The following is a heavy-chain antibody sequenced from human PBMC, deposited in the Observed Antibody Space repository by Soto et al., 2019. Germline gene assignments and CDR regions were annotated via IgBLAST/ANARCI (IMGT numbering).Heavy chain of an antibody. V-gene: IGHV3-30*18. CDR2: ISYDGGNK. CDR3: AKSSPFDY. CDR1: GFTFSSYG. Sequence: GGSLRLSCAASGFTFSSYGMHWVRQAPGKGLEWVAVISYDGGNKYYADSVKGRFTISRDNSKNTLYLQMNSLRAEDTAVYYCAKSSPFDYWGQGTLVTVSS. J-gene: IGHJ4*02.